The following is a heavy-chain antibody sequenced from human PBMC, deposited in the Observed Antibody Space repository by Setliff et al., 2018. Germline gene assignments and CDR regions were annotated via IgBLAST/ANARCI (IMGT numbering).Heavy chain of an antibody. V-gene: IGHV1-18*03. J-gene: IGHJ4*02. CDR1: DYTFTDYG. CDR2: ISAYNGRT. CDR3: AREPYDYIWGSYRSPYFDH. D-gene: IGHD3-16*02. Sequence: ASVKVSCKASDYTFTDYGIYWVRQAPGQGLEWMGWISAYNGRTNYAEKFHARVTMTTDTATSTAFMHLSSLKSDDMAVYYCAREPYDYIWGSYRSPYFDHWGQGALVTVS.